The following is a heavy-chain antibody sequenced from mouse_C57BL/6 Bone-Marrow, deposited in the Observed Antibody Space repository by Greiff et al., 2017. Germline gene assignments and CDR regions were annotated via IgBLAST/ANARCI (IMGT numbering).Heavy chain of an antibody. CDR2: ISYDGSN. J-gene: IGHJ3*01. CDR1: GYSITSGYY. D-gene: IGHD2-3*01. Sequence: EVKLMESGPGLVKPSQSLSLTCSVTGYSITSGYYWNWIRQFPGNKLEWMGYISYDGSNNYNPSLKNRISITRDTSKNQFFLKLNSVTTEDTATYYCERGGWLFAYWGQGTLVTVSA. V-gene: IGHV3-6*01. CDR3: ERGGWLFAY.